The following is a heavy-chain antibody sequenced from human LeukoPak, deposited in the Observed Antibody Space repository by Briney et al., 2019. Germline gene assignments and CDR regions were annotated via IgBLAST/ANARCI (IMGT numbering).Heavy chain of an antibody. CDR3: ARLRAARYFFGY. D-gene: IGHD6-6*01. CDR1: DDSISSGAYS. J-gene: IGHJ4*02. V-gene: IGHV4-39*02. Sequence: PSETLSLTCTVSDDSISSGAYSWVWVRQPPGKGLEFIGTVYYGGKTYYNPSLKSRVTMSVDTPKKHFSLNLTSVNAADTAVYYCARLRAARYFFGYWGQGARVTVSS. CDR2: VYYGGKT.